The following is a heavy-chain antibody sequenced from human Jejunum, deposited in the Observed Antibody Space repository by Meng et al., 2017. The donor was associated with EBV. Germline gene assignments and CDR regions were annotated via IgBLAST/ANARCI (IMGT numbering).Heavy chain of an antibody. CDR1: GDSISSSNW. V-gene: IGHV4-4*02. CDR3: ARYGSGYFPALWY. J-gene: IGHJ4*02. Sequence: QWKPQESGPGVVKPAGALSLTCAVPGDSISSSNWWSWVRQPPGKGLEWIGEIYHSGSTNYNPSLKSRVTISVDKSKNQFSLKLSSVTAADTAVYYCARYGSGYFPALWYWGQGTLVTVSS. CDR2: IYHSGST. D-gene: IGHD3-3*01.